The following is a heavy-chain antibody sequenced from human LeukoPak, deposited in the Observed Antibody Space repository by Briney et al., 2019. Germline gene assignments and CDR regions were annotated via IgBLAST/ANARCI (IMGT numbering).Heavy chain of an antibody. CDR3: TTSKRRYDFWSGYPHYFDY. CDR1: GLTFSNAW. V-gene: IGHV3-15*01. J-gene: IGHJ4*02. Sequence: GGSLRLSCAASGLTFSNAWMSWVRQAPGKGLEWVGRIKSKTDGGTTDYAAPVKGRFTISRDDSKNTLYLQMNSLKTEDTAVYYCTTSKRRYDFWSGYPHYFDYWGQGTLVTVSS. CDR2: IKSKTDGGTT. D-gene: IGHD3-3*01.